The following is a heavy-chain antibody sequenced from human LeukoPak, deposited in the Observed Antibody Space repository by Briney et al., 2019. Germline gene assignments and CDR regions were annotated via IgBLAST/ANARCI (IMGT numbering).Heavy chain of an antibody. D-gene: IGHD3-16*01. V-gene: IGHV3-7*03. CDR3: ASGGHLDW. J-gene: IGHJ4*02. CDR2: INEDGSEK. CDR1: GITFSRFW. Sequence: GGSLRLSCAASGITFSRFWMSWVRQAPGKGLQWVANINEDGSEKHYVDSVKGRFTISRDNAENSLYLQMNSLRAEDTAVYYCASGGHLDWWGQGTLVTVSS.